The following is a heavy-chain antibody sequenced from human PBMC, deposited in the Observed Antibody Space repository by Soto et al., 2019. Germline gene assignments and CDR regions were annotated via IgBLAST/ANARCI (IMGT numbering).Heavy chain of an antibody. Sequence: QVQLVQSGAEEKKPGSSVKVSCKTSGGTFSSYAISWVRQAPGQGLGWMGGIIPIFGTANYAQKFQGRVTITADESTSTASMELSSLRSDDTAVYYCARDRDNSGSYYHYWGQGTLVTVSS. V-gene: IGHV1-69*01. CDR3: ARDRDNSGSYYHY. CDR2: IIPIFGTA. J-gene: IGHJ4*02. D-gene: IGHD1-26*01. CDR1: GGTFSSYA.